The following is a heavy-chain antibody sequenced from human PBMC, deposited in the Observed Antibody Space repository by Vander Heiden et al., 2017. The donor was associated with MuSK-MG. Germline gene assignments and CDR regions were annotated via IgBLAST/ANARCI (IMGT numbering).Heavy chain of an antibody. CDR1: GFTFSSHT. D-gene: IGHD7-27*01. V-gene: IGHV3-21*01. CDR3: ARDNWVDY. J-gene: IGHJ4*02. CDR2: IRSSSSYV. Sequence: EVQLVESGGGLVKPGESLRLSCAASGFTFSSHTMNWVRQAPGKGLEWVSNIRSSSSYVSYADSVRGRFTISRDNARNSLYLQMNSLRAEDTAIYYCARDNWVDYWGQGTLVTVSS.